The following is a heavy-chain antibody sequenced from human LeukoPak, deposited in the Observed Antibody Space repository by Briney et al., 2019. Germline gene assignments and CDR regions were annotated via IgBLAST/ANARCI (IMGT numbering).Heavy chain of an antibody. J-gene: IGHJ5*02. CDR1: GGTFSSYA. V-gene: IGHV1-69*04. Sequence: PEASVKVSCKASGGTFSSYAISWVRQAPGQGLEWMGRIIPILGIANYAQKFQGRVTITADKSTSTAYMELSSLRSEDTAVYYCARVSPMNWFDPWGQGTLVTVSS. CDR3: ARVSPMNWFDP. CDR2: IIPILGIA.